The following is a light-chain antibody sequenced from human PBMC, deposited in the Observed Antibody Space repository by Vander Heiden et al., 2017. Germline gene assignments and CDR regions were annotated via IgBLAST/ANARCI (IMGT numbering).Light chain of an antibody. CDR1: QSVSSSY. CDR3: QQYGSSPRT. J-gene: IGKJ1*01. Sequence: EIVLTQSPGTLYLATGERANLSCRPSQSVSSSYLAWYQQKPGQAPRLLIYGSSSRATGIPYRFSGSGSGTDFTLTISSLEPEDFAVYYCQQYGSSPRTFGQGTKVEIK. CDR2: GSS. V-gene: IGKV3-20*01.